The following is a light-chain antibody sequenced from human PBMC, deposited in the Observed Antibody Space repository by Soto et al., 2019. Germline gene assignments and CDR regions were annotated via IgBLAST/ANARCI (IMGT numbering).Light chain of an antibody. Sequence: QSALTQPASVSGSPGQSITISCSGTSSDVGSYDHVAWYQQFPGKSPTLIIYEVIKRPSGVPDRFSGSKSGNTASLTVSGLQAEDEADYYCSSYAGSNNLHVLFGGGTKLTVL. V-gene: IGLV2-8*01. CDR1: SSDVGSYDH. J-gene: IGLJ2*01. CDR2: EVI. CDR3: SSYAGSNNLHVL.